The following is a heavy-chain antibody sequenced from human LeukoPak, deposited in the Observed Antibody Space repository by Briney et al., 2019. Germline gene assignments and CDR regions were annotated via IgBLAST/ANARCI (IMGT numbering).Heavy chain of an antibody. CDR1: GGSITSYY. V-gene: IGHV4-59*08. D-gene: IGHD1-14*01. CDR3: ASITGYAAFDI. J-gene: IGHJ3*02. CDR2: IYYSGST. Sequence: KASETLSLTCTVSGGSITSYYWSWIRQPPGKGLEWIGYIYYSGSTDYNPSLKSRVTMSLDTSKNQFSLNLNSVTAADTAVYYCASITGYAAFDIWGQGTMVTVSS.